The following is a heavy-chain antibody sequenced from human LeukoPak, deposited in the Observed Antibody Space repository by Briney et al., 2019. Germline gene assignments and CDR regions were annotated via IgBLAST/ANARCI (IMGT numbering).Heavy chain of an antibody. V-gene: IGHV4-34*01. Sequence: SETLSLTCAVYGGSFSGYYWSWIRQPPGKGLEWIGEINHSGSTNYNPSLKSRVTISVDTSKNQFSLKLSSVTAADTAVYYCARRVPGSTSWVNWFDPWGQGTLVTVSS. CDR1: GGSFSGYY. CDR3: ARRVPGSTSWVNWFDP. D-gene: IGHD2-2*01. CDR2: INHSGST. J-gene: IGHJ5*02.